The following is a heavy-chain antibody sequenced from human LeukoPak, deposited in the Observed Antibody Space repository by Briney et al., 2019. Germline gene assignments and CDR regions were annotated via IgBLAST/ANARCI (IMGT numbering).Heavy chain of an antibody. J-gene: IGHJ4*02. CDR2: IYYSGSP. Sequence: SETLSLTCTVSGGSISSSSYYWGWIRQPPGKGLEWIGSIYYSGSPYCTPSLKSRVTISVDTSKNQFSLKLSSVTAADTAVYYCARRGLYYYDSSGHFDYWGQGTLVTVSS. V-gene: IGHV4-39*01. CDR3: ARRGLYYYDSSGHFDY. D-gene: IGHD3-22*01. CDR1: GGSISSSSYY.